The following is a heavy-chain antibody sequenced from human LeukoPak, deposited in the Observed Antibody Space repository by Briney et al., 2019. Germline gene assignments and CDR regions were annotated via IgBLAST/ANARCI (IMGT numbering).Heavy chain of an antibody. Sequence: GGSLRLSCAASGFTFSRYWMHWVRQAPGKGLMWVSRISPDGSTTLYADSVKGRFTISRDNAKNTLCLQMNSLRAEDTAVYYCARKNYAGAAAGTTDFDYWGQGTLVTVSS. CDR2: ISPDGSTT. CDR3: ARKNYAGAAAGTTDFDY. D-gene: IGHD6-13*01. V-gene: IGHV3-74*03. CDR1: GFTFSRYW. J-gene: IGHJ4*02.